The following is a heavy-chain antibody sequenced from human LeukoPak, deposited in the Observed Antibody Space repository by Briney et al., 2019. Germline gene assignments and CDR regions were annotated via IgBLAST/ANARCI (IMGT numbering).Heavy chain of an antibody. J-gene: IGHJ4*02. D-gene: IGHD3-10*01. Sequence: GGSLRLSCAASGFTFSSYWMSWVRQAPGKGLEWVANIKEDGSEKYYVDSVKGRFTIPRDNAKNSLYLQMNSLRAEDTAVYYCARAKEDYYGSGSYSTYDWGQGTLVTVSS. CDR1: GFTFSSYW. V-gene: IGHV3-7*01. CDR3: ARAKEDYYGSGSYSTYD. CDR2: IKEDGSEK.